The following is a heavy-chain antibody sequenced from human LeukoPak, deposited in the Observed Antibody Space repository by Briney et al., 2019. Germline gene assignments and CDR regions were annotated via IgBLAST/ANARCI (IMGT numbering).Heavy chain of an antibody. J-gene: IGHJ5*02. Sequence: PSETLSLTCTVSGDSIDSGDYYWGWIRQPPGKGLECIASIHHSGSTYYDPSLKSRVTLSVDTSKNQFSLTMRSVTAADTAIYYCARHPIQRSLGGVPDWFDPWGQGTLVTVSS. CDR1: GDSIDSGDYY. V-gene: IGHV4-39*07. CDR3: ARHPIQRSLGGVPDWFDP. CDR2: IHHSGST. D-gene: IGHD5-18*01.